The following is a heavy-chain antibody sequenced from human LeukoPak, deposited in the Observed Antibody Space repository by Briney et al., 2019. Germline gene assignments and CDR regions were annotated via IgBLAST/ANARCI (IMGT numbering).Heavy chain of an antibody. CDR2: IYYSGST. CDR1: GGSISSSSYY. CDR3: ASGEILRYFDWLHNWFDP. Sequence: SETLSLTCTVSGGSISSSSYYWGWIRQPPGKGLEWIGSIYYSGSTYYNPSLKSRVTISVDTSKNQFSLKLSSVTAADTAVYYCASGEILRYFDWLHNWFDPWGQGTLVTVSS. V-gene: IGHV4-39*07. J-gene: IGHJ5*02. D-gene: IGHD3-9*01.